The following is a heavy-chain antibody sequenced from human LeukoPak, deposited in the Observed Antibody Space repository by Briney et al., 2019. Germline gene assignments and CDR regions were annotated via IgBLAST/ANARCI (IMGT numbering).Heavy chain of an antibody. CDR3: ARRVTTGSYFDL. J-gene: IGHJ2*01. D-gene: IGHD4-17*01. V-gene: IGHV3-66*01. Sequence: GGSLRLSCAVSGFTVSSSYMSWVRQAPGKGLEWVSFIYSGGNTYYTDSVKGRFTISRDNSKNTLYLQMNSLRAEDTAVYYCARRVTTGSYFDLWGRGTQVTVSS. CDR1: GFTVSSSY. CDR2: IYSGGNT.